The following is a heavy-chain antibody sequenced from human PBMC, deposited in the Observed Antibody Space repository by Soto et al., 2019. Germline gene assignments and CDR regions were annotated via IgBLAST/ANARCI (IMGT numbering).Heavy chain of an antibody. CDR3: AHIVVAGLGYYFDY. V-gene: IGHV1-18*01. J-gene: IGHJ4*02. D-gene: IGHD6-19*01. Sequence: ASVKVSCKASGYTFTSYGISWVRQAPGQGLEWMGWISAYNGNTNYAQKLQGRVTITKDTSKNQVVLTMSNMDPVDTARYYCAHIVVAGLGYYFDYWGQGTLVTVSS. CDR1: GYTFTSYG. CDR2: ISAYNGNT.